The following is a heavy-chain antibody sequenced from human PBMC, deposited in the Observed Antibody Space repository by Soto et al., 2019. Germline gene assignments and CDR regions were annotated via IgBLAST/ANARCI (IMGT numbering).Heavy chain of an antibody. D-gene: IGHD1-20*01. CDR1: GFTFSRDE. J-gene: IGHJ4*02. V-gene: IGHV3-48*03. CDR2: IQNHGYST. CDR3: ARGYDAGCHFGY. Sequence: EVQLVESGGGLVQPGGSLRLSCEASGFTFSRDEMNWVRQAPGKGLEWIAYIQNHGYSTHYADSVKGRFTISRDNAKNTLYLQMISLTAEDTAIYYCARGYDAGCHFGYWGQGVLVTVSS.